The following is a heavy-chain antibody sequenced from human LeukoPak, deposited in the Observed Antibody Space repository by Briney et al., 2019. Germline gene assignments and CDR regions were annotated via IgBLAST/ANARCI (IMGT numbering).Heavy chain of an antibody. Sequence: GESLKISCKGSAYSFTSYWIGWVRQMPGKGLEWMGIIYPGDSDTRYSPSFQGQVTISADKSISTAYLQWSSLKASDTAMYYCARRSYYYDSSGYLFDYWGQGTLVTVSS. CDR3: ARRSYYYDSSGYLFDY. CDR1: AYSFTSYW. D-gene: IGHD3-22*01. V-gene: IGHV5-51*01. CDR2: IYPGDSDT. J-gene: IGHJ4*02.